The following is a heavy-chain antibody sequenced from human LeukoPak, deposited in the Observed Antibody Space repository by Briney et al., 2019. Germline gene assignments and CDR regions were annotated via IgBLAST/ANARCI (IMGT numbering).Heavy chain of an antibody. CDR2: ISYDGSNK. J-gene: IGHJ4*02. D-gene: IGHD3-9*01. CDR3: AKDHDYDILTGYPHPPDY. V-gene: IGHV3-30*18. Sequence: GGSLRLSCAASGFTFSSYGMHWVRQAPGKGLEWVAVISYDGSNKYYADSVKGRFTISRDNSKNTLYLQMNSLRAEDTAVYYCAKDHDYDILTGYPHPPDYWGQGTLVTVSS. CDR1: GFTFSSYG.